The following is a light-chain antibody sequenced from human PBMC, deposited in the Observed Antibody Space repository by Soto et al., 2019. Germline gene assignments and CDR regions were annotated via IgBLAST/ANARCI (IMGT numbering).Light chain of an antibody. Sequence: EIVMTQSPATLSVSPGERATVSCRASQSVSSNLAGYQQKPGQAPRLLIYGASARATGIPARFSGSGSGTEITLIICSLQSEDSAVYSCHQYNNWPPTWTFGQGTKAEVK. CDR1: QSVSSN. J-gene: IGKJ1*01. CDR2: GAS. CDR3: HQYNNWPPTWT. V-gene: IGKV3-15*01.